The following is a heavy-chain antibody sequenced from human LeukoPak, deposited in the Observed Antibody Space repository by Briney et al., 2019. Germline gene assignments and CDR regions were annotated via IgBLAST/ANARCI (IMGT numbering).Heavy chain of an antibody. V-gene: IGHV3-23*01. J-gene: IGHJ4*02. D-gene: IGHD6-13*01. CDR3: AAPGYSSSWYEDY. Sequence: GGSLRLSCAASGFTFSSYAMSWVRQAPGKGLEWVSAIGGSGGSTYYADSVKGRFTISRDNSKNTQYLQMNSLRAEDTAVYYCAAPGYSSSWYEDYWGQGTLVTVSS. CDR1: GFTFSSYA. CDR2: IGGSGGST.